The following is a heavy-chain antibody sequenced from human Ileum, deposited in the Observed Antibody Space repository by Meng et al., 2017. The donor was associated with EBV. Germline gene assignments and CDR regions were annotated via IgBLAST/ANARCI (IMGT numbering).Heavy chain of an antibody. J-gene: IGHJ4*02. Sequence: QVQLRGPEPGRVKPSGTMTLSRAVAGGASNRSDWWSGGRQPPGKGREWIGETSHSGSTNYSPSLKSRVTISLDKSKNQLSLKLNSVTAADTAVYYCASSDYYRSDYWGQGTLVTVSS. CDR3: ASSDYYRSDY. V-gene: IGHV4-4*02. CDR2: TSHSGST. CDR1: GGASNRSDW. D-gene: IGHD3-22*01.